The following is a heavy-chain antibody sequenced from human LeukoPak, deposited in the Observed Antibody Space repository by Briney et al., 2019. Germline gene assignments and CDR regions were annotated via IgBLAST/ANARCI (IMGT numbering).Heavy chain of an antibody. Sequence: GGSLRLSCAASGFTFSSYWMHWVRQAPGKGLVWVSRINSDGSGTTYADSVKGRFTISRDNSKNSLSLQMGSLRSEDTALYYCTRESKRSGWYDYWGQGTLVTVSS. V-gene: IGHV3-74*01. CDR1: GFTFSSYW. D-gene: IGHD6-19*01. CDR2: INSDGSGT. J-gene: IGHJ4*02. CDR3: TRESKRSGWYDY.